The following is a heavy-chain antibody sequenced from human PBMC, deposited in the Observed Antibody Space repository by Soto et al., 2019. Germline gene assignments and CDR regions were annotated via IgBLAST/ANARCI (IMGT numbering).Heavy chain of an antibody. D-gene: IGHD4-4*01. CDR1: GFTFSSYA. V-gene: IGHV3-23*01. CDR3: AKVPTVTTWYYYYYMDV. J-gene: IGHJ6*03. Sequence: GGSLRLSCAASGFTFSSYAMSWVRQAPGKGLEWVSAISGSGGSTYYADSVKGRFTISRDNSKNTLYLQMNSLRAEDTAVYYCAKVPTVTTWYYYYYMDVWGKGTTVTVSS. CDR2: ISGSGGST.